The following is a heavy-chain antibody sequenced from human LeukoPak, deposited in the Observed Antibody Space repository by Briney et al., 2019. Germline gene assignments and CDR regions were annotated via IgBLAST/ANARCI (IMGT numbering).Heavy chain of an antibody. J-gene: IGHJ4*02. Sequence: SETLSLTCAVYGGSFSGYYCSWIRQPPGKGLEWIGEINHSGSTNYNPSLKSRVTISVDTSKNQFSLKLSSVTAADTAVYYCAREGVTIFGVVNEQPPFDYWGQGTLVTVSS. CDR2: INHSGST. CDR3: AREGVTIFGVVNEQPPFDY. D-gene: IGHD3-3*01. CDR1: GGSFSGYY. V-gene: IGHV4-34*01.